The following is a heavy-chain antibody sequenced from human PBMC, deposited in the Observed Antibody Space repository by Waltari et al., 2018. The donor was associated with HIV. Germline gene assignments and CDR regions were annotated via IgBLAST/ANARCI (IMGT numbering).Heavy chain of an antibody. J-gene: IGHJ4*02. CDR3: TTALLDY. V-gene: IGHV3-15*01. CDR1: GFTFTNAW. CDR2: IKSKTDGGTT. Sequence: EVQLVESGGGLVKPGGSLRLTCPASGFTFTNAWITWVRQAPGKGLEWVGRIKSKTDGGTTDYAAPVKGRFTISRDDSKNTLYLQMNSLNTEDTAVYYCTTALLDYWGQGTLVTVSS.